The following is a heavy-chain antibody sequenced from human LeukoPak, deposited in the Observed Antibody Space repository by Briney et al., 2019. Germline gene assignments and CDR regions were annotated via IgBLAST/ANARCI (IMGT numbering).Heavy chain of an antibody. CDR2: ISAKNGKT. V-gene: IGHV1-18*01. D-gene: IGHD2-2*01. CDR3: ARDIPWIVVVPAAMRDY. CDR1: GYTXTNYG. Sequence: ASVKVSCKASGYTXTNYGISGVRQAPGQGLEWVGWISAKNGKTNCAQKVQGRVTMTRDTSISTAYMELSRLRSDDTAVYYCARDIPWIVVVPAAMRDYWGQGTLVTVSS. J-gene: IGHJ4*02.